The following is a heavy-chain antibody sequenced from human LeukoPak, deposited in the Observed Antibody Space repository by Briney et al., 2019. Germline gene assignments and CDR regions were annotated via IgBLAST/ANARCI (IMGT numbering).Heavy chain of an antibody. CDR2: ISSSSSYI. CDR1: GFDFSTYT. V-gene: IGHV3-21*04. Sequence: GGSLRLSCAASGFDFSTYTMNWVRQAPGKGLEWVSSISSSSSYIYYADSVKGRFTISRDNAKNSLYLQMNGLRVEDTALYYCAEAEGYSSGWYPDWGQGTLVTVSS. J-gene: IGHJ4*02. D-gene: IGHD6-19*01. CDR3: AEAEGYSSGWYPD.